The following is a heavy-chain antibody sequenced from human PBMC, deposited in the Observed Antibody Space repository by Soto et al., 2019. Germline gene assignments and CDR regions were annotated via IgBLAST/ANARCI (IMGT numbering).Heavy chain of an antibody. CDR1: GGSIGSGDYY. D-gene: IGHD1-7*01. V-gene: IGHV4-30-4*01. CDR2: IYYSGST. J-gene: IGHJ6*03. CDR3: ARTDTYSYRWNSRRIYYYMDV. Sequence: PSETLSLTCTVSGGSIGSGDYYWSWVRQPPGKGLEWFGYIYYSGSTYYNPSLKSRVTISVDTSKNQFSLKLSSVTAADTAVYYCARTDTYSYRWNSRRIYYYMDVWGKGTTVTVSS.